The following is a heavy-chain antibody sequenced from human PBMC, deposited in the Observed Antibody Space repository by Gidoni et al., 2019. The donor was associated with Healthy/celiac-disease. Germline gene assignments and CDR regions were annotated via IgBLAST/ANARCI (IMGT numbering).Heavy chain of an antibody. CDR3: ARLSYSGSYPSGP. CDR2: IYYSGST. CDR1: GRSISSSSSY. V-gene: IGHV4-39*01. J-gene: IGHJ5*02. D-gene: IGHD1-26*01. Sequence: QLQLQESGPGLVKPSETLSLTCPVSGRSISSSSSYWGWIRQPPGRGREWIGSIYYSGSTYYNPSLKSRVTISVDTSKNQFSLKLSSVTAADTAVYYCARLSYSGSYPSGPWGQGTLVTVSS.